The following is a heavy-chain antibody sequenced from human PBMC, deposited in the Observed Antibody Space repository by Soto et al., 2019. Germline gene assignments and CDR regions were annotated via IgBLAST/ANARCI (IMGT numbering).Heavy chain of an antibody. CDR1: GYTFTSYD. J-gene: IGHJ4*02. V-gene: IGHV1-8*01. D-gene: IGHD6-6*01. CDR3: ARPAEYSSSSLGY. CDR2: MNPNSGNT. Sequence: GASVKVSCKASGYTFTSYDINWVRQATGQGLEWMGWMNPNSGNTGYAQKFRGRVTMTRNTSISTAYMELSSLRSEDTAVYYCARPAEYSSSSLGYWGQGTLVTVSS.